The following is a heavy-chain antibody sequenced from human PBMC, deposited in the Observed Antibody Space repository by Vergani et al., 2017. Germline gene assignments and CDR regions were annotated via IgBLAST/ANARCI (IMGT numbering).Heavy chain of an antibody. V-gene: IGHV4-59*08. CDR3: ARHLTGYGDLDAFDI. J-gene: IGHJ3*02. D-gene: IGHD4-17*01. CDR1: GGSISSYY. CDR2: IYYSGST. Sequence: QVQLQESGPGLVKPSETLSLTCTVSGGSISSYYWSWIRQPPGKGLEWIGYIYYSGSTNYNPSLKSRVTISVDTSKNHFSLKLSSVTAADTAVYYCARHLTGYGDLDAFDIWGQGTMVTVSS.